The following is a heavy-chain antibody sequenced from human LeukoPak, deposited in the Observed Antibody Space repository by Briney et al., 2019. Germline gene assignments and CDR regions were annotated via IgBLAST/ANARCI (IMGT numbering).Heavy chain of an antibody. CDR2: LYSGGST. J-gene: IGHJ6*02. CDR1: GFIVSSNY. CDR3: ARSGGSCYSDPCMHV. Sequence: QSGGSLRLSCAASGFIVSSNYMNWVPHSPGEGLEWVTSLYSGGSTYYADSVKGRFTISRDNSKNTLYLQMNSLRAEDTAVYYCARSGGSCYSDPCMHVWGQGTTVTVSS. D-gene: IGHD2-15*01. V-gene: IGHV3-66*01.